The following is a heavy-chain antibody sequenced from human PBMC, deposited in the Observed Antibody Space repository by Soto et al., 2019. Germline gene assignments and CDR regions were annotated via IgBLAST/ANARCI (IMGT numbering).Heavy chain of an antibody. CDR1: GFPFSDYY. V-gene: IGHV3-11*06. Sequence: PGGSLRLSCEASGFPFSDYYMSWIRQAPGKGLEWLAYISGGSDYTNSAQSVKGRFTISRDNARASLYLQMNSLRAEDTAVYYCARGPGLSVVVTASPHFDYWGQGTLVTVSS. CDR3: ARGPGLSVVVTASPHFDY. J-gene: IGHJ4*02. D-gene: IGHD2-21*02. CDR2: ISGGSDYT.